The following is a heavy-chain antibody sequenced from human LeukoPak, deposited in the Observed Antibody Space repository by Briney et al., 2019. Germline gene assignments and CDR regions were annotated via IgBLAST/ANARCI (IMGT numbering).Heavy chain of an antibody. D-gene: IGHD3-3*01. V-gene: IGHV1-18*01. Sequence: GASVKASCKASGYTFTSYGISWVRQAPGQGLEWMGWISAYNGNTNYAQKLQGRVTMTTDTSTSTAYMELRSLRSDDTAVYYCARVGNRNPYYDFWSGYYKAWDAFDIWGQGTMVTVSS. CDR2: ISAYNGNT. CDR1: GYTFTSYG. J-gene: IGHJ3*02. CDR3: ARVGNRNPYYDFWSGYYKAWDAFDI.